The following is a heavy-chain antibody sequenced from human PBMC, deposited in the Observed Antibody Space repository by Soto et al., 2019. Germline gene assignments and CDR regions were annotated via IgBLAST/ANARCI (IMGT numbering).Heavy chain of an antibody. J-gene: IGHJ4*02. CDR3: ARGRGWLWSFGVDY. Sequence: QVQLVESGGGVVQPGRSLRLSCAASGFTFSSYAMHWVRQAPGKGLEWVAVISDDGSNKYYADSVKGRFTISRDNSKNTLYLQMNSLRAEDTAVYYCARGRGWLWSFGVDYWGQGTLVTVSS. CDR2: ISDDGSNK. D-gene: IGHD5-18*01. CDR1: GFTFSSYA. V-gene: IGHV3-30-3*01.